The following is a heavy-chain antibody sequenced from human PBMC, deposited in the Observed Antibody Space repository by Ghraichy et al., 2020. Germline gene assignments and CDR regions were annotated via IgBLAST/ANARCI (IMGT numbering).Heavy chain of an antibody. D-gene: IGHD3-16*01. CDR3: ARETLLGITFGGS. CDR2: INSDGSST. Sequence: GALNISCAASGFTFSSYWMHWVRQAPGKGLVWVSRINSDGSSTSYADSVKGRFTISRDNAKNTLYLQMNSLRAEDMAVYYCARETLLGITFGGSWGQGTLVTVSS. CDR1: GFTFSSYW. V-gene: IGHV3-74*01. J-gene: IGHJ4*02.